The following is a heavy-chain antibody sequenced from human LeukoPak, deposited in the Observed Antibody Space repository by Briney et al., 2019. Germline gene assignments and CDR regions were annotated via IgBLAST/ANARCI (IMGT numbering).Heavy chain of an antibody. Sequence: SETLSLTCTVSGGSISSYYWSWIRQPPGKGLEWIGYIYYSGSTNYNPSLKSRVTISVDTSKNQFSLKLSSVTAADTAVHYCARGQLLTMEPFDHWGQGTRVTVSS. D-gene: IGHD2-2*01. CDR3: ARGQLLTMEPFDH. CDR1: GGSISSYY. J-gene: IGHJ4*02. CDR2: IYYSGST. V-gene: IGHV4-59*01.